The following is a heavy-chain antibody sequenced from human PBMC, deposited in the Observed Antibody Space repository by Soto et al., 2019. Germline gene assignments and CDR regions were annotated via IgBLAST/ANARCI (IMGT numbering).Heavy chain of an antibody. Sequence: QVQLVQSGAEVKKPGSSVKVSCKASGGTFSSYTIRWVRQAPGQGLEWMGRIIPILGIANYAQKFQGRVTITADKSTSTAYLELSSLRSEDTAVYYYASGKTRFDYWGQGTLVTVSS. CDR2: IIPILGIA. J-gene: IGHJ4*02. CDR3: ASGKTRFDY. CDR1: GGTFSSYT. V-gene: IGHV1-69*02.